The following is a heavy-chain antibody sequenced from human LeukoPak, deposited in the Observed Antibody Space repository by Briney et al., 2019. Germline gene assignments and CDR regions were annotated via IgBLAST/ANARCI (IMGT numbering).Heavy chain of an antibody. CDR3: AREKGGGSYYGDAFDI. D-gene: IGHD3-10*01. CDR2: ISGSGST. Sequence: SETLSLTCTVSGGSISSYYWSWIRQPPGKGLEWIGRISGSGSTNYNPSLKSRVTVSVDTSKNQFSLKLNSVTAADTAVYYCAREKGGGSYYGDAFDIWGQGTMVTVSS. J-gene: IGHJ3*02. V-gene: IGHV4-4*07. CDR1: GGSISSYY.